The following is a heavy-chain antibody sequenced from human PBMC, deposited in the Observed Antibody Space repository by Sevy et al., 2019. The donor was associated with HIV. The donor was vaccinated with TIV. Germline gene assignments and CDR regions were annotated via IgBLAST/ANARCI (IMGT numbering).Heavy chain of an antibody. Sequence: ASVKGSCKVSGYTLTELSMHWVRQAPGKGLEWMGGFDPEDGETIYAQKFQGRVTMTEDTSTDTAYMELSSLRSEDTAVYYCATDLALGGSNFDYWGQGTLVTVSS. CDR3: ATDLALGGSNFDY. J-gene: IGHJ4*02. D-gene: IGHD1-26*01. CDR2: FDPEDGET. V-gene: IGHV1-24*01. CDR1: GYTLTELS.